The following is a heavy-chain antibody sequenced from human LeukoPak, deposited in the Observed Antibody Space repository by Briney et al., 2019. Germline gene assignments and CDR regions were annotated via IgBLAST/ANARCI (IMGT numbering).Heavy chain of an antibody. D-gene: IGHD4-17*01. CDR1: GFTFSSYG. CDR3: AKDSSTTKTWIDY. Sequence: GGSLRLSCAASGFTFSSYGMHWVRQAPGKGLEWVTFIQYDGSNKYYADSVKGRFTISRDNSKNTLYLQMNSLRAEDTAVYYCAKDSSTTKTWIDYWGQGTLVTVSS. V-gene: IGHV3-30*02. J-gene: IGHJ4*02. CDR2: IQYDGSNK.